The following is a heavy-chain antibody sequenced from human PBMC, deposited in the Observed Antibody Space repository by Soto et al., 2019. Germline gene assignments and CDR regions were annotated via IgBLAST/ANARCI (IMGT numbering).Heavy chain of an antibody. CDR2: INHSGST. Sequence: QVQLQQWGAGLLKPSETLSLTCAVYGGSFSGYYWSWIRQPPGKGLEWIGEINHSGSTNYNPSLTSRVTISVDTSKNQFSLKLSSVTAADTAVYYCARTRGRYCSSTSCYGAFDIWGQGTMVTVSS. D-gene: IGHD2-2*01. V-gene: IGHV4-34*01. CDR1: GGSFSGYY. CDR3: ARTRGRYCSSTSCYGAFDI. J-gene: IGHJ3*02.